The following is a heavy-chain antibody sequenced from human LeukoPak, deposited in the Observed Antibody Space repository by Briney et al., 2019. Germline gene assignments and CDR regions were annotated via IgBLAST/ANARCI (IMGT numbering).Heavy chain of an antibody. J-gene: IGHJ6*02. Sequence: ASAKVSSKASGGTFISYAISWVRQAPGEGLEWMGRIIPIFGIANYAQKFQGRVTITADKSTSTPYMERSSLRSEDTAVYYCARENRVVVAANYYYFGMDVWGQGTTVTVSS. V-gene: IGHV1-69*04. CDR2: IIPIFGIA. CDR1: GGTFISYA. CDR3: ARENRVVVAANYYYFGMDV. D-gene: IGHD2-15*01.